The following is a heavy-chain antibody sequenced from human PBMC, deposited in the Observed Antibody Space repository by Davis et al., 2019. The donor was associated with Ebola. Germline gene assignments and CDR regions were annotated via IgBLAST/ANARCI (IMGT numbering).Heavy chain of an antibody. CDR2: IWYDGSNK. J-gene: IGHJ6*02. V-gene: IGHV3-33*01. Sequence: PGGSLRLSCAASGFTFSSYGMHWVRQAPGKGLEWVAVIWYDGSNKYYADSVKGRFTISRDNSKNTLYLQMNSLRAEDTAVYYCARDSTDGDFFYYYGMDVWGQGTTVTVSS. CDR3: ARDSTDGDFFYYYGMDV. CDR1: GFTFSSYG. D-gene: IGHD4-17*01.